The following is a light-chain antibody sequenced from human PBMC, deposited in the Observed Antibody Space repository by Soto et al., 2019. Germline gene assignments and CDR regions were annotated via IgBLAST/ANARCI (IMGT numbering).Light chain of an antibody. CDR3: QQYNTYSWT. V-gene: IGKV1-9*01. Sequence: DIQLTQSPSFLSSSVGDRVTIRFRASQGISIHLAGYQQTKGKAPKSLIYSASTFESGAPSRFRGSGSGTEFTLPTSRLQPDDVSTYYCQQYNTYSWTFGQGTKVDIK. CDR1: QGISIH. J-gene: IGKJ1*01. CDR2: SAS.